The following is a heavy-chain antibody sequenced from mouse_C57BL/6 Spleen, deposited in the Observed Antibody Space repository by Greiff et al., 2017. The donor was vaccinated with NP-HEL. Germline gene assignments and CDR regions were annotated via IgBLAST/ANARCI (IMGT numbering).Heavy chain of an antibody. Sequence: QVQLQQSGPELVKPGASVKISCKASGYSFTSYYIHWVKQRPGQGLEWIGWIYPGSGNTKYNEKFKGKATLTADTSSSTAYMQLSSLTSEDSAVYYCAREGDPDWFAYWGQGTLVTVSA. V-gene: IGHV1-66*01. CDR3: AREGDPDWFAY. CDR2: IYPGSGNT. D-gene: IGHD3-3*01. J-gene: IGHJ3*01. CDR1: GYSFTSYY.